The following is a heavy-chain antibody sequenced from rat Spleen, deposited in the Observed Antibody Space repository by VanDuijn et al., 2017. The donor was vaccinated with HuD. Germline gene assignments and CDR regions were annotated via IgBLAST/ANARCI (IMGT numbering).Heavy chain of an antibody. V-gene: IGHV5-29*01. CDR3: ARRYDFDY. CDR2: ISYDGLNT. Sequence: EVQLVESDGGLVQPGRSLKLSCAAFGFTFSDYYMAWVRQAPAEELEWVATISYDGLNTYYRDSVKGRFTISRDNAKSTLYLQMDSLRSEDTATYYCARRYDFDYWGQGVMVTVSS. CDR1: GFTFSDYY. D-gene: IGHD1-5*01. J-gene: IGHJ2*01.